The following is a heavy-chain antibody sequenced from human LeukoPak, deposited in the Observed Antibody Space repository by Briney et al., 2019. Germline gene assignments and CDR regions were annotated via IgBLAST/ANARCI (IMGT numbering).Heavy chain of an antibody. D-gene: IGHD3-10*01. V-gene: IGHV4-34*01. CDR2: INHSGST. CDR3: ARGPKAFVWFGELLGAARRNYFDY. Sequence: PSETLSLTCAVYGGSFSGYYWSWIRQPPGKGLEWIGEINHSGSTNYNPSLKSRVTISVDTSKNQLSLKLSSVTAADTAVYYCARGPKAFVWFGELLGAARRNYFDYWGQGTLVTVSS. CDR1: GGSFSGYY. J-gene: IGHJ4*02.